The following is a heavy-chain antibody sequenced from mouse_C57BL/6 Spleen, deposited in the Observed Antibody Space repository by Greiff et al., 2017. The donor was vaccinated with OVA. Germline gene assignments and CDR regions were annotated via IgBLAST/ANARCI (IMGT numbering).Heavy chain of an antibody. CDR1: GYTFTSYW. J-gene: IGHJ1*03. Sequence: QVQLQQPGAELVRPGSSVKLSCKASGYTFTSYWMHWVKQRPIQGLEWIGNIDPSDSETHYNQKFKDKATLTVDKSSSTAYMQLSSLTSEDSAVYYCARKDGSWYFDVWGTGTTVTVSS. D-gene: IGHD1-1*01. V-gene: IGHV1-52*01. CDR3: ARKDGSWYFDV. CDR2: IDPSDSET.